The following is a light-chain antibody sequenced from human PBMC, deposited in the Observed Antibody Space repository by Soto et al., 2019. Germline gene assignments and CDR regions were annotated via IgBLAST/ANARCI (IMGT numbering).Light chain of an antibody. V-gene: IGKV3D-11*01. Sequence: TKTQATLSSFPGDRVTLSCRASQYINTRLAWYQHRPGQAPRLLIYQTSIRAAGIPARFSASGPGTDFTLTISDVQPEDFALYYCHQRQSWPRTFGQGTKVDI. CDR1: QYINTR. CDR2: QTS. J-gene: IGKJ1*01. CDR3: HQRQSWPRT.